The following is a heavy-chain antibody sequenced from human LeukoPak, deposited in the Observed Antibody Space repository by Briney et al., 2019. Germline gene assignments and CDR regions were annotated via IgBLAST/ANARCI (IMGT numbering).Heavy chain of an antibody. V-gene: IGHV1-18*01. Sequence: ASVKVSCKASGYTFTSYGISWVRQAPGQGLEWMGWISAYNGNTNYAQKLQGRVTMTTDTSTSTAYMGLRRLRSDDTAVYYCARDFGEDYYDSSGYYYEGDIWGQGTMVTVSS. J-gene: IGHJ3*02. D-gene: IGHD3-22*01. CDR2: ISAYNGNT. CDR1: GYTFTSYG. CDR3: ARDFGEDYYDSSGYYYEGDI.